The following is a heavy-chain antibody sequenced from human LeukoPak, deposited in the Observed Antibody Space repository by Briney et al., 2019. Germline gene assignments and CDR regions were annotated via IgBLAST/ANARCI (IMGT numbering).Heavy chain of an antibody. Sequence: SSETLSLTCTVSGGSISSYYWSWIRQPAGKGLEWIGRTYTSGSTNYNPSLKSRVTMSVDTSKNQFSLKLSSVTAADTVVYYCARDHYDLGYFDYWGQGTLVTVSS. CDR2: TYTSGST. CDR1: GGSISSYY. D-gene: IGHD3-3*01. J-gene: IGHJ4*02. CDR3: ARDHYDLGYFDY. V-gene: IGHV4-4*07.